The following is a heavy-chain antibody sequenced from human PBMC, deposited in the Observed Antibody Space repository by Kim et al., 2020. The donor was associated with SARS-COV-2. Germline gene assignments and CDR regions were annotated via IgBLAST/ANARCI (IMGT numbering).Heavy chain of an antibody. CDR2: ISWNSGSI. CDR1: GFTFDDYA. V-gene: IGHV3-9*01. CDR3: AKDIGPYYYGSGSDY. D-gene: IGHD3-10*01. Sequence: GGSLRLSCAASGFTFDDYAMHWVRQAPGKGLEWVSGISWNSGSIGYADSVKGRFTISRDNAKNSLYLQMNSLRAEDTALYYCAKDIGPYYYGSGSDYWGQGTLVTVSS. J-gene: IGHJ4*02.